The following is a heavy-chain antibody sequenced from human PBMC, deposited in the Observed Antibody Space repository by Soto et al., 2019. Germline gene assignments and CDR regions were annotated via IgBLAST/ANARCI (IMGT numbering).Heavy chain of an antibody. J-gene: IGHJ6*03. V-gene: IGHV4-39*07. CDR1: GGSISSTSYY. CDR2: IYYTGNT. CDR3: ARKGAAASYAHYYMDV. D-gene: IGHD6-13*01. Sequence: PSETLSLTCSVSGGSISSTSYYWGWIRQPPGKGLEWIAYIYYTGNTNYSPSLESRVTISVDTSRNRFSLNLTSATAADTAVYYCARKGAAASYAHYYMDVWGRGTAVTVSS.